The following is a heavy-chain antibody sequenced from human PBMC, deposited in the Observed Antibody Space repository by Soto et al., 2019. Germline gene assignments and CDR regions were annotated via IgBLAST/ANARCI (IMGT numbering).Heavy chain of an antibody. V-gene: IGHV3-23*01. J-gene: IGHJ4*02. CDR2: ISRSDGST. Sequence: EVQLLESGGGLVQPGGSLRLSCAASGFTFSSYAMSWVRQAPGKGLEWVSAISRSDGSTYFADSVKGRFTISRDNSKNTLYLQMNSLSAEDTAVYYCAKKATLTTPIFASRGQGTLVTDSS. CDR1: GFTFSSYA. CDR3: AKKATLTTPIFAS. D-gene: IGHD4-17*01.